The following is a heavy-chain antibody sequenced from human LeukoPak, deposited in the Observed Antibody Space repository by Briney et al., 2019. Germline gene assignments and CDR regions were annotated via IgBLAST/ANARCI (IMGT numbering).Heavy chain of an antibody. J-gene: IGHJ4*02. CDR2: ISGSGGST. CDR3: AKGGYSSPRSSFDY. D-gene: IGHD6-19*01. Sequence: GGSLRLSCAASGFTFSSYAMSWVRQAPGKGLEWVSAISGSGGSTYYADSVKGRFTISRDNPKNTLYLQMNSLRAEDTAVYYCAKGGYSSPRSSFDYWGQGTPVTVSS. V-gene: IGHV3-23*01. CDR1: GFTFSSYA.